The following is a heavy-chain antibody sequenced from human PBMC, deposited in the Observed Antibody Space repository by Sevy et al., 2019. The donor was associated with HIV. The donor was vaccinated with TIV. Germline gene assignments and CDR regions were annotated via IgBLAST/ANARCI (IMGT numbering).Heavy chain of an antibody. CDR3: ARRNDFDI. J-gene: IGHJ3*02. Sequence: SETLSLTCTVSGGSINSDHWNWIRQPPGKGLEWIGYVYYTGGTNYNPSLKNRVTITIDRTKNQFSLKLTSVTAADTAVYYCARRNDFDIWGQGTMVTVSS. V-gene: IGHV4-59*08. CDR2: VYYTGGT. CDR1: GGSINSDH.